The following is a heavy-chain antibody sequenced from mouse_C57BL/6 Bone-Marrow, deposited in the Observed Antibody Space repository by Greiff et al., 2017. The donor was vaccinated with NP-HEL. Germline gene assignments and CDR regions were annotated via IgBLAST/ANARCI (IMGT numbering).Heavy chain of an antibody. CDR1: GFTFSSYA. D-gene: IGHD1-1*01. CDR3: ARDWGYGSSNWYFDV. Sequence: DVQLVESGGGLVKPGGSLKLSCAASGFTFSSYAMSWVRQTPEKRLEWVATISDGGSYTYYPDNVKGRFTISRDNAKNNLYLQMSHLKSEDTAMYYCARDWGYGSSNWYFDVWGTGTTVTVSS. V-gene: IGHV5-4*01. J-gene: IGHJ1*03. CDR2: ISDGGSYT.